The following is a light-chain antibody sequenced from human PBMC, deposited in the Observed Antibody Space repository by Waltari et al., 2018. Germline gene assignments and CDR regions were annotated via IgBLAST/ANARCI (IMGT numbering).Light chain of an antibody. J-gene: IGLJ2*01. CDR1: SSNIGTHY. CDR2: KDD. Sequence: HSVLTQPPSASGTPGQRVTISCSGSSSNIGTHYVAWYQQLPGTAPKLLMYKDDQRPSGVPARFSDSKSGTSASLAISGLRSEDEADYYCATWDDGLSGVFGGGTKLTVL. V-gene: IGLV1-47*01. CDR3: ATWDDGLSGV.